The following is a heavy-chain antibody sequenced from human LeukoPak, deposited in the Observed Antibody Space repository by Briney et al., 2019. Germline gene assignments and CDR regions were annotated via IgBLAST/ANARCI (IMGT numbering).Heavy chain of an antibody. V-gene: IGHV3-53*01. CDR3: AISGLGFGEFRGLDY. D-gene: IGHD3-10*01. CDR2: IFGSGPT. CDR1: GFNVSNNY. J-gene: IGHJ4*02. Sequence: GGSLRLSCAASGFNVSNNYMNWVRQAPGKGLEWASVIFGSGPTYYADSVKGRFTISRDTSKNALYLQMNSLRAEDTAVYYCAISGLGFGEFRGLDYWGQGTLVTVSS.